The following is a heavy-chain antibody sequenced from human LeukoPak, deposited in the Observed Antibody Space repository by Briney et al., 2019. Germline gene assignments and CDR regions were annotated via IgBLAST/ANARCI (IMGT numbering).Heavy chain of an antibody. D-gene: IGHD6-13*01. Sequence: PGGSLRLSCAASGFTFSSYAMSWVRQAPGKGLEWVSAINGGGTTTSYADSVKGRFTISRDNSKNTLYLQINSLGAEDTAEYYCARGVAVSSRIAAVWGQGTLVTVSS. CDR3: ARGVAVSSRIAAV. CDR2: INGGGTTT. J-gene: IGHJ4*02. CDR1: GFTFSSYA. V-gene: IGHV3-23*01.